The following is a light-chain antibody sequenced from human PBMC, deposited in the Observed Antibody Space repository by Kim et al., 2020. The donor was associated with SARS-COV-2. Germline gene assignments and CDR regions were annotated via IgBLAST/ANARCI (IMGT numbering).Light chain of an antibody. Sequence: ALGQKVRNKCQGDSLGSYYATCNQRKPGQAPMVGIYGKNNRPSGIPDRFSGSSSGDTASLTITGTQAGEEADYYCNSRGSNDNVLFGGGTKLTVL. CDR2: GKN. CDR3: NSRGSNDNVL. V-gene: IGLV3-19*01. J-gene: IGLJ2*01. CDR1: SLGSYY.